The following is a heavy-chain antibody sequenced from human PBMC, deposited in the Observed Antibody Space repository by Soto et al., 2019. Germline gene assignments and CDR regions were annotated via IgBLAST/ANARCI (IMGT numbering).Heavy chain of an antibody. D-gene: IGHD4-17*01. J-gene: IGHJ4*02. CDR1: GFTVRSKF. V-gene: IGHV3-66*01. CDR2: IYSDGST. Sequence: GGSPRPSWAAPGFTVRSKFMSWVRQAPGKGLEWVSIIYSDGSTYYEDSVKGRLTISRDNSKNTLYLQMNSLRADDTAVYYCASRRNPYGAYDYWGQGTLVTVSS. CDR3: ASRRNPYGAYDY.